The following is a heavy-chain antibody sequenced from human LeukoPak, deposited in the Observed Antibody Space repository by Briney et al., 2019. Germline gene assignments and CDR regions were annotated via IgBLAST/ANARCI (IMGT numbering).Heavy chain of an antibody. Sequence: ASVKVSCKASGYTFTSYDINWVRQAPGQGLEWMGWINPNSGGTNYAQKFQGRVTMTRDTSISTAYMELSRLRSDDTAVYYCARAPAYIVVVPADYWGQGTLVTVSS. CDR1: GYTFTSYD. J-gene: IGHJ4*02. CDR2: INPNSGGT. CDR3: ARAPAYIVVVPADY. V-gene: IGHV1-2*02. D-gene: IGHD2-2*01.